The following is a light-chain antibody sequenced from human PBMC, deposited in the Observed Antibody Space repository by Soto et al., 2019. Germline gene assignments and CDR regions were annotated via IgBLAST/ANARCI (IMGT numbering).Light chain of an antibody. Sequence: EIVLTQSPGTLSVSPGERATLSCRAIQSAGTYLAWYQQKPGQAPRLLIHGASTRATGIPGRFSGSGSGTEFTLTISSLEPEDFEVYYCQQRSNWLWTFGQGTKVDIK. CDR2: GAS. J-gene: IGKJ1*01. V-gene: IGKV3-11*01. CDR1: QSAGTY. CDR3: QQRSNWLWT.